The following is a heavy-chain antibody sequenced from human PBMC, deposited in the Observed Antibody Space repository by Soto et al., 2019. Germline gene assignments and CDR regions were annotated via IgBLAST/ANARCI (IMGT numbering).Heavy chain of an antibody. J-gene: IGHJ4*02. D-gene: IGHD2-8*02. CDR3: ARGDWWLFDY. Sequence: GASVKVSCKASGYTFTSYDINWVRQAPGQGLEWMGWMNPNNGNTNYAQKLQGRVTMTRNTSMSTAYMELRSLRSDDTAVYYCARGDWWLFDYWGQGTLVTVSS. CDR1: GYTFTSYD. V-gene: IGHV1-8*01. CDR2: MNPNNGNT.